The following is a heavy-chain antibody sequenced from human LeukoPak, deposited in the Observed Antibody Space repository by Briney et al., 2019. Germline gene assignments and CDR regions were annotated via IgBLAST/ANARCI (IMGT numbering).Heavy chain of an antibody. D-gene: IGHD5-12*01. V-gene: IGHV4-39*01. CDR2: IYDSETT. CDR3: ATHRRSGSGGSENAFEI. CDR1: GASISTYY. Sequence: PSETLSLTCTVSGASISTYYWDWIRQAPGKGLQWVGNIYDSETTHYNPFLKSRETISGDTSKNQFSLKLTSVTAADTAIYYCATHRRSGSGGSENAFEIWGQGTMVTVSS. J-gene: IGHJ3*02.